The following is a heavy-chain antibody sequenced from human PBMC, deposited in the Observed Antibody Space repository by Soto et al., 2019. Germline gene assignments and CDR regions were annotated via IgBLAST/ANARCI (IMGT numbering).Heavy chain of an antibody. CDR2: ISYDGSTK. V-gene: IGHV3-30-3*01. J-gene: IGHJ6*02. Sequence: QVQLVESGGGVVQPGRSLRLSCAASGFTFSSYAMHWVRQAPGKGLEWVAVISYDGSTKYYADSVKGRFTISRDNSKNPLYLQMNSLRAEDTAVYYCARDIVVVVAATFYYYGMDVWGQGTTVTVSS. CDR3: ARDIVVVVAATFYYYGMDV. D-gene: IGHD2-15*01. CDR1: GFTFSSYA.